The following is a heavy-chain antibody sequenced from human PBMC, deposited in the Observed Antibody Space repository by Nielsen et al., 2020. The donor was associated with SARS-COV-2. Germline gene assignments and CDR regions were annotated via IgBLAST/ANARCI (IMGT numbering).Heavy chain of an antibody. CDR1: GFTFRKHG. J-gene: IGHJ4*02. V-gene: IGHV3-33*01. D-gene: IGHD6-19*01. CDR3: ATPGSSGWSSFDY. CDR2: VWNGGTRT. Sequence: GESLKISCAASGFTFRKHGMHWVRQAPGKGPEWVATVWNGGTRTLYLDSVEGRFTISRDDSKDTLYLQMNSLRVEDTAVYYCATPGSSGWSSFDYWGQGTLVTVSS.